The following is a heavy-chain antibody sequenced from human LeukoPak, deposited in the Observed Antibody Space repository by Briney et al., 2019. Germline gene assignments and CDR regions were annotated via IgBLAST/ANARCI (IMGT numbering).Heavy chain of an antibody. Sequence: GGALRLSCAASGFTFSDYYMTWLRPAPRKGLEWVLYISSSRTIIYYADSVKGRFTISRDNSKNSLYLQMNTLRAEDTAIYYCARATGRWWYYFDHWGQGTQVTVSS. CDR1: GFTFSDYY. CDR3: ARATGRWWYYFDH. CDR2: ISSSRTII. J-gene: IGHJ4*02. D-gene: IGHD2-15*01. V-gene: IGHV3-11*01.